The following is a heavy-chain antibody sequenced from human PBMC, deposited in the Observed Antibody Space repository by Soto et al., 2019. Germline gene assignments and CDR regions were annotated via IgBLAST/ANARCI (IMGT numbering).Heavy chain of an antibody. CDR3: ARLLGGYEGWFAP. CDR1: GGSISSYY. CDR2: IYYSGST. Sequence: PSETLSHTCTVSGGSISSYYWSWIRQPPGKGLEWIGYIYYSGSTNYNPSLKSRVTISVDTSKNQLSLKLSSVTAADTAVYYCARLLGGYEGWFAPWGQGTLVTVSS. V-gene: IGHV4-59*08. J-gene: IGHJ5*02. D-gene: IGHD3-16*01.